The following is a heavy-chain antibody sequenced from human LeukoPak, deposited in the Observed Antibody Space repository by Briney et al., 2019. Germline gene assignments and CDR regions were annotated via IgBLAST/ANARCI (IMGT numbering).Heavy chain of an antibody. CDR3: ARGHSTVAFNY. CDR2: TNHSGST. V-gene: IGHV4-34*01. D-gene: IGHD2-2*01. CDR1: GGSFSGYY. Sequence: SETLSLTCAVYGGSFSGYYWSWIRQPPGKGLEWIGETNHSGSTNYNPSLKSRVTISVDTSKNQFSLKLSSVTAADTAVYYCARGHSTVAFNYWGQGTLVTVSS. J-gene: IGHJ4*02.